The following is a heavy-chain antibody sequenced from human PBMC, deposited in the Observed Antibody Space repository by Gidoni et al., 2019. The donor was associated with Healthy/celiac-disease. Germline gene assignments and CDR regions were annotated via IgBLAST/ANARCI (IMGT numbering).Heavy chain of an antibody. V-gene: IGHV4-4*02. J-gene: IGHJ6*03. CDR2: IYHSGST. Sequence: QVQLQASGPGLVKPSGTLSLTCAVSGGSISSSNWCSWVRQPPGKGLEWIGEIYHSGSTNYNPSLKSRVTISVDKSKNQFSLKLSSVTAADTAVYYCARAIWFGELFPYYYYYYMDVWGKGTTVTVSS. CDR1: GGSISSSNW. D-gene: IGHD3-10*01. CDR3: ARAIWFGELFPYYYYYYMDV.